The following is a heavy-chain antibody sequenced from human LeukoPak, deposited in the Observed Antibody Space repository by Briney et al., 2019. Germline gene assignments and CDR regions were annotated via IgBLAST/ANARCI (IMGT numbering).Heavy chain of an antibody. CDR2: ISSSSSYI. D-gene: IGHD6-19*01. V-gene: IGHV3-21*01. CDR3: ARVSYSSGWYKVDY. J-gene: IGHJ4*02. CDR1: GFTFSSYS. Sequence: GGSLRLSCAASGFTFSSYSMNWVRQAPGKGLEWVSSISSSSSYIYYADSVKGRFTISRDNAKNSLYLRMNSLRAEDTAVYYCARVSYSSGWYKVDYWGQGTLVTVSS.